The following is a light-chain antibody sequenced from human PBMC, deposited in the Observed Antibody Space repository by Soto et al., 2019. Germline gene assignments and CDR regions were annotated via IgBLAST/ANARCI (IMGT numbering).Light chain of an antibody. V-gene: IGLV2-23*01. J-gene: IGLJ2*01. CDR2: EGS. Sequence: QSVLTQPASVSGSPGQSITISCTGTSSDVGSYKLVSWYQQHPGKAPKLMIYEGSKRPSGVSNRFSGSKSGNTASLTISGLQAEDEADYYCCSYAGSSTGVFGGGTKLTVL. CDR3: CSYAGSSTGV. CDR1: SSDVGSYKL.